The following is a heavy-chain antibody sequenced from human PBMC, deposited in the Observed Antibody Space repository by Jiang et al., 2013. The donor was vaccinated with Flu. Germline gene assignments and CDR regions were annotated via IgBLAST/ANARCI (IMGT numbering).Heavy chain of an antibody. J-gene: IGHJ6*02. CDR2: INTNTGNP. CDR1: GYTFTSYA. D-gene: IGHD2-15*01. CDR3: ARDCPLSGGGCHSDNYYGMDV. V-gene: IGHV7-4-1*02. Sequence: QSGSELKKPGASVKVSCKASGYTFTSYAMNWVRQAPGQGLEWMGWINTNTGNPTYAQGFTGRFVFSLDTSVSTAYLQISSLKAEDTAVYYCARDCPLSGGGCHSDNYYGMDVWGQGTPVTVS.